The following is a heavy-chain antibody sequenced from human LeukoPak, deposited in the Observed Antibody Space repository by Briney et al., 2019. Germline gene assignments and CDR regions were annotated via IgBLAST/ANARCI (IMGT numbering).Heavy chain of an antibody. CDR1: GFTFSSYG. Sequence: GRSLRLSCAASGFTFSSYGMHWVRQAPGKGLEWVAVIWYDGSNKYYADSVKGRFTISRDNSENTLYLQMNSLRAEDTAVYYCARDSGRISYGGKGVYWGQGTLVTVPS. CDR2: IWYDGSNK. CDR3: ARDSGRISYGGKGVY. J-gene: IGHJ4*02. D-gene: IGHD4-23*01. V-gene: IGHV3-33*01.